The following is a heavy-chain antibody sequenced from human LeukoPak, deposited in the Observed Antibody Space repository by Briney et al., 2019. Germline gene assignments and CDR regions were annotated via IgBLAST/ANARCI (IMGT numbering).Heavy chain of an antibody. CDR3: ARGPGEGRYCSSTSCHGWFDP. Sequence: SETLSLTCAVYGGSFSGYYWSWIRQPPGKGLEWIGEINHSGSTNYNPSLKSRVTISVDTSKNQFSLKLSSVTAADTAVYYGARGPGEGRYCSSTSCHGWFDPWGQGTLVTVSS. V-gene: IGHV4-34*01. CDR1: GGSFSGYY. D-gene: IGHD2-2*01. CDR2: INHSGST. J-gene: IGHJ5*02.